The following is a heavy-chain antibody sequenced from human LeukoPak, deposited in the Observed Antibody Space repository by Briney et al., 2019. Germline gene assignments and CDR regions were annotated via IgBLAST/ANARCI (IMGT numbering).Heavy chain of an antibody. CDR2: IIPIFGTA. J-gene: IGHJ5*02. V-gene: IGHV1-69*13. D-gene: IGHD6-19*01. CDR3: AREGASGWSPKLWPFDP. Sequence: SVKVSSKASGGTFSSYAISWVRQAPGQGLEWMGGIIPIFGTANYAQKFQGRVTITADESTSTAYMELSSLRSEDTAVYYCAREGASGWSPKLWPFDPWGQGTLVTVSS. CDR1: GGTFSSYA.